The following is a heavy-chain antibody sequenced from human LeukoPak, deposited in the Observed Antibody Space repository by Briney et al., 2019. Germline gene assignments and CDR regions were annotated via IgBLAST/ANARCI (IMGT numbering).Heavy chain of an antibody. J-gene: IGHJ5*02. CDR1: GGSISSSSYY. CDR3: ARVIDFWSGYYMQSNNWFDP. D-gene: IGHD3-3*01. CDR2: IYYSGST. Sequence: SETLSLTCTVSGGSISSSSYYWGWIRQPPGKGLEWIGSIYYSGSTYYNPSLKSRVTISVDTSKNQFSLKLSSVTAADTAVYYCARVIDFWSGYYMQSNNWFDPWGQGTLVTVSS. V-gene: IGHV4-39*07.